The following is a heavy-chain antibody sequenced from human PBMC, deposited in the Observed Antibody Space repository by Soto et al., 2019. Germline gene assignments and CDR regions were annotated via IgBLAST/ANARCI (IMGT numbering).Heavy chain of an antibody. Sequence: QVQLVQSGAEVKKPGASVKVSCKASAYTFTSYGISWVRQAPGQGLEWMGWISAYNGNTNYAQKLQGRVTMTTDTPRSTPYRELGSRRSDDPPVYYCAGDWPAAGPFDPWGRGPLVTVPS. V-gene: IGHV1-18*01. D-gene: IGHD6-25*01. J-gene: IGHJ5*02. CDR2: ISAYNGNT. CDR1: AYTFTSYG. CDR3: AGDWPAAGPFDP.